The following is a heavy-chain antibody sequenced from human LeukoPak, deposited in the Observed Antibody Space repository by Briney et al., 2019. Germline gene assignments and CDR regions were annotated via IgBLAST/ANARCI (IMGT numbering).Heavy chain of an antibody. CDR1: GYSFATYS. Sequence: GESLKISCKGSGYSFATYSVAWVRQMPGKGLEGMGIIYPDDSDTRYSPSFQDQVTMSADKSSSTAYLQWSGLKASDTAMYYCARLRGPSFTSSYYFDYWGQGTLVTVSS. CDR3: ARLRGPSFTSSYYFDY. D-gene: IGHD2-2*01. J-gene: IGHJ4*02. CDR2: IYPDDSDT. V-gene: IGHV5-51*01.